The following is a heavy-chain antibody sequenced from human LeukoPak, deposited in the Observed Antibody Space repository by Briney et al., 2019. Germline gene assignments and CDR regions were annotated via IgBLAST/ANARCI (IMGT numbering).Heavy chain of an antibody. CDR3: ARDFYTSGKGAFDI. V-gene: IGHV1-2*02. Sequence: GASVKVSCKASGYTFTGYYIHWVRQAPGQGLEWMGWVNPKSGGTSYAQRFQDRITLARDTSISTVYMELSRLISDDTAVYYCARDFYTSGKGAFDIWGQGTMVTVSS. J-gene: IGHJ3*02. CDR2: VNPKSGGT. D-gene: IGHD2/OR15-2a*01. CDR1: GYTFTGYY.